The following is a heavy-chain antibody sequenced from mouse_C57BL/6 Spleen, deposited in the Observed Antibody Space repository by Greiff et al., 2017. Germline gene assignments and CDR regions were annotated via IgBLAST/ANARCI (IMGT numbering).Heavy chain of an antibody. CDR3: AREGGYYSYYFDY. J-gene: IGHJ2*01. CDR2: ISDGGSYT. CDR1: GFTFSSYA. Sequence: DVKLVESGGGLVKPGGSLKLSCAASGFTFSSYAMSWVRQTPEKRLEWVATISDGGSYTYYPDNVKGRFTISRDNAKNNLYLQMSHLKSEDTAMYYCAREGGYYSYYFDYWGQGTTLTVSS. V-gene: IGHV5-4*01. D-gene: IGHD2-3*01.